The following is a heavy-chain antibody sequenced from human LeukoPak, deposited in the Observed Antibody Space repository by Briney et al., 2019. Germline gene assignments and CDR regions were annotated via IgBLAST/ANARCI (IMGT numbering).Heavy chain of an antibody. J-gene: IGHJ4*02. CDR1: GYTFTSYG. Sequence: ASVKVSCKASGYTFTSYGISWVRQAPGQGLEWMGWISAYNGNTNYAQKLQGRVTMTTDTSTSTAYMELRSLRSDDTAVYYCAKTIEYYDSSGYYYKEYPTKYYFDYWGQGTLVTVSS. D-gene: IGHD3-22*01. CDR2: ISAYNGNT. V-gene: IGHV1-18*01. CDR3: AKTIEYYDSSGYYYKEYPTKYYFDY.